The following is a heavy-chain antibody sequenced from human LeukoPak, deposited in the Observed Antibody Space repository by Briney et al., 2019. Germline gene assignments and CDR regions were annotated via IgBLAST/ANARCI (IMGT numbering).Heavy chain of an antibody. D-gene: IGHD6-13*01. V-gene: IGHV4-31*11. CDR2: IYYSGST. J-gene: IGHJ6*03. CDR1: GGSFSGYY. CDR3: ARGEQQYYMDV. Sequence: PSETLSLTCAVYGGSFSGYYWSWIRQHPGKGLEWIGYIYYSGSTYYNPSLKSRVTISVDTSKNQFSLKLSSVTAADTAVYYCARGEQQYYMDVWGKGTTVTVSS.